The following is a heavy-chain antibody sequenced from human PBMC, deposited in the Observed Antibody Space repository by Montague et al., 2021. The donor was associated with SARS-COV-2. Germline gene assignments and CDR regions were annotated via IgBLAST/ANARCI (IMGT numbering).Heavy chain of an antibody. D-gene: IGHD4-17*01. CDR3: AMRGGAPDAFDI. Sequence: CAISGHSVSRNSAAWNWIRQSPSRGLEWLGRTYYRSKWYNDYAESVKSRITIDPDTSKHQFSLHLNSVTPEDTAVYYCAMRGGAPDAFDIWGQGTMVIVSS. CDR2: TYYRSKWYN. J-gene: IGHJ3*02. V-gene: IGHV6-1*01. CDR1: GHSVSRNSAA.